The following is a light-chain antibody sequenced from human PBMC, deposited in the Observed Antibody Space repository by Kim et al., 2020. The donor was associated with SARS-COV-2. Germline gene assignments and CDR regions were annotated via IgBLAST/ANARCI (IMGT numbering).Light chain of an antibody. V-gene: IGKV3-20*01. CDR3: HQYVYSPWT. CDR2: GAY. Sequence: PPGERDTLSCRASESIRKNYIARYQQKRGQAPRVLIYGAYTRATGIPDRFSGSGSGTDFTLTVSRLETEDSAVYYCHQYVYSPWTFGQGTKVDIK. J-gene: IGKJ1*01. CDR1: ESIRKNY.